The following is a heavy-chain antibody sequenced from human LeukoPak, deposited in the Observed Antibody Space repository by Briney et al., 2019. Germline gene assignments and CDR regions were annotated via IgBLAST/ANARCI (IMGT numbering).Heavy chain of an antibody. V-gene: IGHV4-39*01. CDR2: IYYSGST. Sequence: SETLSLTCTVSGGSVSSSTYYWGWIRQPPGKGLEWIGSIYYSGSTYYNPSLRSRVTISVDTSKNQFSLKLSSVTAADTAVYYCARLKEFQKIFDYWGQGTLVSVSS. D-gene: IGHD2-21*01. CDR3: ARLKEFQKIFDY. CDR1: GGSVSSSTYY. J-gene: IGHJ4*02.